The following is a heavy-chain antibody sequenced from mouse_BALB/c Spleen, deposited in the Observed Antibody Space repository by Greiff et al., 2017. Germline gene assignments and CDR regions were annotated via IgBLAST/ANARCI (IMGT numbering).Heavy chain of an antibody. CDR2: ILPGSGST. CDR3: ARGGGNWYVDV. Sequence: QVQLQQSGAELMKPGASVKISCKATGYTFSSYWIEWVKQRPGHGLEWIGEILPGSGSTNYNEKFKGKATFTADTSSNTAYMQLSSLTSEDSAVYYCARGGGNWYVDVWGAGTTVTVSS. CDR1: GYTFSSYW. D-gene: IGHD1-1*02. V-gene: IGHV1-9*01. J-gene: IGHJ1*01.